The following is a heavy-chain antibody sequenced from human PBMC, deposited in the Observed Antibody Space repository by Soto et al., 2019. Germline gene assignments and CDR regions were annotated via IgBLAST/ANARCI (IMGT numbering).Heavy chain of an antibody. CDR2: IYYSGST. CDR3: ARVRGYYGMDV. Sequence: PSGTLYLTCTVSGGSISSYYWSWIRQPPGKGLEWIGYIYYSGSTNYNPSLKSRVTISVDTSKNQFSLKLSSVTAADTAVYYCARVRGYYGMDVWGQGTTVTVSS. CDR1: GGSISSYY. J-gene: IGHJ6*02. V-gene: IGHV4-59*01.